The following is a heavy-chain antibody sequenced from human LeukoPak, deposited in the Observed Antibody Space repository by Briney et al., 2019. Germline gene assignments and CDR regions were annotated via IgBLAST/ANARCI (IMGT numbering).Heavy chain of an antibody. V-gene: IGHV4-39*07. CDR2: IYYSGST. D-gene: IGHD6-13*01. CDR1: GGSIRSTSYY. Sequence: TSETLSLTCTVSGGSIRSTSYYWGWIRQPPGKGLEWIGSIYYSGSTYYNPSLKSRVTISVDTSKNQFSLKLSSVTAADTAVYYCARGIAAAGTWFDPWGQGTLVTVSS. CDR3: ARGIAAAGTWFDP. J-gene: IGHJ5*02.